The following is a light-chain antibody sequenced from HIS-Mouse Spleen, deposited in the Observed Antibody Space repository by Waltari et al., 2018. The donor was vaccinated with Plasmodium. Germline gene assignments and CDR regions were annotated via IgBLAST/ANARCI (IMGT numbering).Light chain of an antibody. J-gene: IGLJ2*01. CDR2: SNN. V-gene: IGLV1-44*01. CDR3: AAWDDSLNGVV. Sequence: QSVLTQPPSASGTPGQRVTISCSGSISSIGSNTVNWYQQLPGTAPKLLIYSNNQRPSGVPDGFSGSKSGTSASLAISGLQSEDEADYYCAAWDDSLNGVVFAGGTKLTVL. CDR1: ISSIGSNT.